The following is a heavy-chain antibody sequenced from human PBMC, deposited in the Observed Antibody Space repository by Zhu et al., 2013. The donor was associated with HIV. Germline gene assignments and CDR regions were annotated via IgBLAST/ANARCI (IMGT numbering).Heavy chain of an antibody. CDR2: ISWNSGSI. D-gene: IGHD6-19*01. Sequence: EVQLVESGGGLVQPGRSLRLSCAASGFTFDDYAMHWVRQAPGKGLEWVSGISWNSGSIGYADSVKGRFTISRDNAKNSLYLQMNSLRAEDTALYYCVYSGWYRVDAFDIWGQGTMVTVSS. J-gene: IGHJ3*02. V-gene: IGHV3-9*01. CDR1: GFTFDDYA. CDR3: VYSGWYRVDAFDI.